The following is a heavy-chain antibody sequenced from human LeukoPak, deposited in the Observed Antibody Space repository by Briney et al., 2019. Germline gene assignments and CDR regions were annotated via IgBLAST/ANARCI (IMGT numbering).Heavy chain of an antibody. J-gene: IGHJ4*02. V-gene: IGHV1-69*05. Sequence: GASVKVSCKASGGTFSSYAISWVRQAPGQGLEWKGGIIPIFGTANYAQEFQGRVTITRDTSASTAYMELSSLRSEDMAVYYRARDGIQDYYDSSGYYYGPFDYWGQGTLVTVSS. D-gene: IGHD3-22*01. CDR3: ARDGIQDYYDSSGYYYGPFDY. CDR1: GGTFSSYA. CDR2: IIPIFGTA.